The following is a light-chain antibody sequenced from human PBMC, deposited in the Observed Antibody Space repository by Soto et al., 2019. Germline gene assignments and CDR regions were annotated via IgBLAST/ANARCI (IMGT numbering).Light chain of an antibody. V-gene: IGKV1-5*01. CDR3: QQYNSYSPTWT. J-gene: IGKJ1*01. Sequence: DIQMTQSPSTLSASVGDRVTITCRASQSISSWLAWYQQKPWKAPKLLIYDASSLESGVPSRFSGSGAGTEFTLSISSMQPGDFATVYCQQYNSYSPTWTFGQGTKVEIK. CDR2: DAS. CDR1: QSISSW.